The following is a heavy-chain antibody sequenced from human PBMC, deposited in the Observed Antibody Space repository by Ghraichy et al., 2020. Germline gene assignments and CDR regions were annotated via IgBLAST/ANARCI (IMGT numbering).Heavy chain of an antibody. J-gene: IGHJ3*02. Sequence: SETLSLTCAVYGGSFSGYYWSWIRQPPGKGLEWIGEINHSGSTNYNPSLKSRVTISVDTSKNQFSLKLSSVTAADTAVYYCARGPTITIWGQGTMVTVSS. CDR3: ARGPTITI. D-gene: IGHD1-26*01. CDR1: GGSFSGYY. V-gene: IGHV4-34*01. CDR2: INHSGST.